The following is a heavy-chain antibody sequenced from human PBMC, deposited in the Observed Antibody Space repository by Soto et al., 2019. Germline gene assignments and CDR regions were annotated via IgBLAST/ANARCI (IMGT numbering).Heavy chain of an antibody. CDR3: ARADNYYYYGMDV. CDR2: IYYSGST. V-gene: IGHV4-39*07. CDR1: GGSISSSSYY. Sequence: KPSETLSLTCTVSGGSISSSSYYWGWIRQPPGKGLEWIGSIYYSGSTYYNPSLKSRVTISVDTSKNQFSLKLSSVTAADTAVYYCARADNYYYYGMDVWGQGTTVTVSS. J-gene: IGHJ6*02.